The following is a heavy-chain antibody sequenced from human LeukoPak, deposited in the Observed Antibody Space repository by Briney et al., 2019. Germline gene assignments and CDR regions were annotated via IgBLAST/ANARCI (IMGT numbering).Heavy chain of an antibody. V-gene: IGHV4-34*01. Sequence: KPSETLSLTCAVYGGSFSGYYWSWIRQPPGKGLEWIGEINHSGGTNYNPSLKSRVTISVDTSKNQFSLKLSSVTAADTAVYYCARRGLYGLIYWGQETLVTVSS. CDR3: ARRGLYGLIY. CDR1: GGSFSGYY. J-gene: IGHJ4*02. D-gene: IGHD2/OR15-2a*01. CDR2: INHSGGT.